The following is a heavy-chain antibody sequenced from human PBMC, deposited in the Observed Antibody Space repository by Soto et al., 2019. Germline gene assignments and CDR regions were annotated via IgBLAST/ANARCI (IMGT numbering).Heavy chain of an antibody. CDR1: GYTFTSYY. Sequence: QVQLVQSGAEVKKPGASVKVSCKASGYTFTSYYMHWVRQAPGQGLEWMGIINPSGGSTSYAQKFQGRVTMTRDTSTSTVYMELSSLRSEDTAVYYCARDEEYGSSSGYYYYGMDVWGQGTTVTVSS. V-gene: IGHV1-46*01. D-gene: IGHD6-6*01. CDR3: ARDEEYGSSSGYYYYGMDV. J-gene: IGHJ6*02. CDR2: INPSGGST.